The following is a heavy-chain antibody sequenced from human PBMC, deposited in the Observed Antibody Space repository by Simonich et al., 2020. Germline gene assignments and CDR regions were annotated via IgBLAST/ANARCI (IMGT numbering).Heavy chain of an antibody. Sequence: QVQLVQSGAEVKKPGASVKVSCKASGYTFTSYGVSWVRQAPGHGLEWMGEISADNGNTNSAQKLQGRVTMTTDTATSTAYMELRSLRSDDTAVYYCARDQGGRAAAATDYWGQGTLVTVSS. CDR1: GYTFTSYG. CDR2: ISADNGNT. D-gene: IGHD6-13*01. J-gene: IGHJ4*02. CDR3: ARDQGGRAAAATDY. V-gene: IGHV1-18*01.